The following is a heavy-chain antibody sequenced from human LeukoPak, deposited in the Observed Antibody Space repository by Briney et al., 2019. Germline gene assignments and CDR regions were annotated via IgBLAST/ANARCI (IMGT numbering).Heavy chain of an antibody. CDR1: GGSTSSSY. Sequence: SETLSLTCTVSGGSTSSSYWSWIRQSPGKGLEWIGYGYYSGSTYYNPSLRSRVTISVDMSKNQFSLRLNSVTAADTAVYYCARPIYTSSWYAFDIWGQGTTVTVSS. CDR2: GYYSGST. J-gene: IGHJ3*02. V-gene: IGHV4-59*08. CDR3: ARPIYTSSWYAFDI. D-gene: IGHD6-13*01.